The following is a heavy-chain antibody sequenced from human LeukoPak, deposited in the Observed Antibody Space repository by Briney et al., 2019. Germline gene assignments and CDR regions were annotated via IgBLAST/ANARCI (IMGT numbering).Heavy chain of an antibody. CDR1: GFSINTYT. V-gene: IGHV3-23*01. CDR2: IRSSDGMT. CDR3: AKGLERESRLDS. D-gene: IGHD1-1*01. Sequence: GGSLRLSCDASGFSINTYTMYWVRQAPGQGLEWVSGIRSSDGMTYYADSVRGRFTISTDNSKNTLYLQMNSLRAEDTALYYCAKGLERESRLDSWGPGTLVTVSS. J-gene: IGHJ4*02.